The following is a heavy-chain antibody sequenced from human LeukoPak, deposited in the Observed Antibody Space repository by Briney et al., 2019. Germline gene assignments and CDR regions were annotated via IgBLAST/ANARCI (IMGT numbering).Heavy chain of an antibody. CDR1: GFTFSSYA. V-gene: IGHV3-30*04. J-gene: IGHJ6*02. CDR2: ISFDGSNK. CDR3: ARDPPHGMDV. Sequence: GGSLRLSCAASGFTFSSYAMHWVRQAPGKGLEWVAVISFDGSNKYYADSVKGRFTISRDNSKNTLYLQMNSLRAEDTAVYYCARDPPHGMDVWGQGTTVTVSS.